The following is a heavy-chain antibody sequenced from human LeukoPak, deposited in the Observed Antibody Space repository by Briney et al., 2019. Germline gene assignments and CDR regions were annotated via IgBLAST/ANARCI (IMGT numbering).Heavy chain of an antibody. J-gene: IGHJ6*02. CDR3: ARIGYSSSPTKKKYYYYGMDV. D-gene: IGHD6-13*01. Sequence: SETLSLTCAVYGGSFSGYYWSWIRQPPGKGLEWIGEINHSGSTNYNPSLKSRVTISVDTSKNQFSLKLSSVTAADTAVYYCARIGYSSSPTKKKYYYYGMDVWGQGTTVTVSS. CDR2: INHSGST. V-gene: IGHV4-34*01. CDR1: GGSFSGYY.